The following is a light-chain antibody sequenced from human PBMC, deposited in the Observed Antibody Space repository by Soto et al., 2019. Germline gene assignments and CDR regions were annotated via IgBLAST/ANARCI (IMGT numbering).Light chain of an antibody. J-gene: IGKJ3*01. V-gene: IGKV3-11*01. CDR1: QSVSSY. CDR2: DAS. CDR3: QHRNNRPFS. Sequence: IVLTQSPASLSLSPGERATLSCRASQSVSSYLAWYQQKPGQAPRLLIYDASYRATGIPARFSGSGSGTDVTITISSLETEDFAVYYCQHRNNRPFSFGPGTKVDIK.